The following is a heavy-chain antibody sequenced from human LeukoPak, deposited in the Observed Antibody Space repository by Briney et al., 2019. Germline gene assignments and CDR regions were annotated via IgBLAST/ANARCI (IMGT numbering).Heavy chain of an antibody. V-gene: IGHV3-20*04. J-gene: IGHJ4*02. CDR1: GFTFDDYG. CDR3: ARDLPSSGYYQPFDY. Sequence: PGRSLRLSCAASGFTFDDYGMSWVRQAPGKGLEWVSGINWNGGSTGYADSVKGRFTISRDNAKNSLYLQMNSLRAEDTALYYCARDLPSSGYYQPFDYWGQGTLVTVSS. CDR2: INWNGGST. D-gene: IGHD3-22*01.